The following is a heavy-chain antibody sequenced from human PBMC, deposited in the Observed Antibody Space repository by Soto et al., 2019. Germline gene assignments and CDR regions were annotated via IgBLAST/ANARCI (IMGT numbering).Heavy chain of an antibody. Sequence: AGGSLRLSCAASGFTFSSYGMHWVRQAPGKGLEWVAVIWYDGSNKYYADSVKGRFTISRDNSKNTPYLQMNSLRAEDTAVYYCASSPYGDYFGGDSLDYWGQGTLVTVSS. CDR2: IWYDGSNK. V-gene: IGHV3-33*01. CDR3: ASSPYGDYFGGDSLDY. J-gene: IGHJ4*02. CDR1: GFTFSSYG. D-gene: IGHD4-17*01.